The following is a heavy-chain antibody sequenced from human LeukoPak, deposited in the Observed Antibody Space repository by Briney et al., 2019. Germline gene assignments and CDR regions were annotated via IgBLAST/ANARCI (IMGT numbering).Heavy chain of an antibody. CDR1: GYTFTSYA. CDR3: ARTVSGYGFSFYYYYGMDV. V-gene: IGHV1-8*01. CDR2: MNPNSGNT. D-gene: IGHD5-12*01. J-gene: IGHJ6*02. Sequence: ASVKVSCKASGYTFTSYAINWVRQATGQGLEWMGWMNPNSGNTSYAQKFQGRVTMTRNTSISTAYMELSSLRSEDTAVYYCARTVSGYGFSFYYYYGMDVWGQGTTVTVSS.